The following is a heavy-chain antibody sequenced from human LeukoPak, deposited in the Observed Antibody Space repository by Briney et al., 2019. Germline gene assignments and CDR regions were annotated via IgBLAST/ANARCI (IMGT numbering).Heavy chain of an antibody. D-gene: IGHD5-18*01. CDR2: IYDSGNT. V-gene: IGHV4-39*07. CDR1: GGSIRSSNYY. CDR3: ARRRPSRGYSYGGIPYYFDY. Sequence: PSETLSLTCTVSGGSIRSSNYYWGWVRQSPGKGLEWIGNIYDSGNTYYNPSLKSRVTISVDTSKNQFSLKLSSVTAADTAVYYCARRRPSRGYSYGGIPYYFDYWGQGTLVTVSS. J-gene: IGHJ4*02.